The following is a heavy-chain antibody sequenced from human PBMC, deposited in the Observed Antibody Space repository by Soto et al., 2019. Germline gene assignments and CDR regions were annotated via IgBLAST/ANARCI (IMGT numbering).Heavy chain of an antibody. CDR2: IHYTGAT. J-gene: IGHJ4*02. CDR1: GGSITSYY. V-gene: IGHV4-59*08. Sequence: QVQLQESGPGLVKPSETLSLTCTVSGGSITSYYWSWIRQSPGKGLESIGYIHYTGATNYNPSLKCRVTISVDTSKNQFSLKLSSVTAADAAVYYCARLRYSAYYVTYHLDYWGQGAVVTVSS. D-gene: IGHD5-12*01. CDR3: ARLRYSAYYVTYHLDY.